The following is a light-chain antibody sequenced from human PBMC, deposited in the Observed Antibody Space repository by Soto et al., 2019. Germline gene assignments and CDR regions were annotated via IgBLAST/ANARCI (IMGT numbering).Light chain of an antibody. CDR1: QGISSW. CDR2: AAS. Sequence: DIQMTQFPSSVSASVGDRVTITCRASQGISSWLAWYQQKPGKAPNLLSYAASSLQSGVPSMFSGSGSGTDFTLTSSRLQPEDFATYYCQQADTFPLTFGGGTKVEIK. J-gene: IGKJ4*01. CDR3: QQADTFPLT. V-gene: IGKV1-12*01.